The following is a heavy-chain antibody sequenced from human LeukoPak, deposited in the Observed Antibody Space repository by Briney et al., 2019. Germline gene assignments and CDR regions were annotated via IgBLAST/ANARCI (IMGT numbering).Heavy chain of an antibody. J-gene: IGHJ4*02. CDR3: TTALSDRVATIWDSFDY. CDR1: GFTFSNAW. Sequence: PGGSLRLSCAASGFTFSNAWMSWFRQAPGKGLEWVGRIKSKTDGGTTDYAAPVKGRFTISRDDSKNTLYLQMNSLKTEDTAVYYCTTALSDRVATIWDSFDYWGQGTLVTVSS. V-gene: IGHV3-15*01. CDR2: IKSKTDGGTT. D-gene: IGHD5-12*01.